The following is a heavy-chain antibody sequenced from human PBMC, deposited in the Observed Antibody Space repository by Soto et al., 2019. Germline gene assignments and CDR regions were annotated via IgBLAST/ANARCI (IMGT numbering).Heavy chain of an antibody. D-gene: IGHD2-2*01. CDR3: ARGVRSCSSNSCPNWFDP. CDR2: IYWDDDK. Sequence: QITLKESGPTLVKPTQTLTLTCTFSGFSLSTSGVGVGWIRQPPGKALEWLALIYWDDDKRYSPSLKSRLTIPTDTSKKQVVVTMTNMDPVDTATYYCARGVRSCSSNSCPNWFDPWGQGTLVTVSS. V-gene: IGHV2-5*02. CDR1: GFSLSTSGVG. J-gene: IGHJ5*02.